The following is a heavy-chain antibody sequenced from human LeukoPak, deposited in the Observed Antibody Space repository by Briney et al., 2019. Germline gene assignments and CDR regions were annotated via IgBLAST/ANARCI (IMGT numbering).Heavy chain of an antibody. Sequence: GASVKVSCKTFGYPFSSCGVNWVRQAPGQGLEWMGWISGYNGDTNYAQKFQGRVTMTTDTSTNTAYMDLRRLRSDDTAVYYCARNWGAGHPINFDYWGQGTLVTVSP. CDR1: GYPFSSCG. D-gene: IGHD3-16*01. CDR2: ISGYNGDT. J-gene: IGHJ4*02. CDR3: ARNWGAGHPINFDY. V-gene: IGHV1-18*01.